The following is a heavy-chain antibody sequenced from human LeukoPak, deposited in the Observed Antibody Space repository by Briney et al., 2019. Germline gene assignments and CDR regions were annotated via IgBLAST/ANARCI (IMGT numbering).Heavy chain of an antibody. CDR3: ARGYSSSWFSYYYYYMDV. J-gene: IGHJ6*03. V-gene: IGHV3-21*01. CDR2: ISSGSTYI. D-gene: IGHD6-13*01. CDR1: AFTFSDYS. Sequence: KSGGSLRLSCAASAFTFSDYSMNWVRQAPGKGLEWVAYISSGSTYIYYADSVKGRFTISRDNAQRSMYLQMNSLRAEDTAVYYCARGYSSSWFSYYYYYMDVWVKGTTVTVSS.